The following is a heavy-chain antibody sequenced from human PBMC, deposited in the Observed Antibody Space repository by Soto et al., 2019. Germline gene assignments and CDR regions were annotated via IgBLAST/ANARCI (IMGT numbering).Heavy chain of an antibody. CDR2: IYPGDSDT. CDR1: GYSFTSYW. D-gene: IGHD4-17*01. J-gene: IGHJ6*02. V-gene: IGHV5-51*01. Sequence: PGESLKISCKGSGYSFTSYWIGWVRQMPGKGLEWMGIIYPGDSDTRYSPSFQGQVTISADKSISTAYLQWSSLKASDTAMYYCATTVTTASDYYYGMDVWGQGTTVTVSS. CDR3: ATTVTTASDYYYGMDV.